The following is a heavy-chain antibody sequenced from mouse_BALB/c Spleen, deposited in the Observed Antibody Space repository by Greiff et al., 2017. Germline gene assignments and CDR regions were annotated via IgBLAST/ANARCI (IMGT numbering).Heavy chain of an antibody. Sequence: EVKLVESGGALVKPGGSLNLSCAASGFTFSSYGLSWFRQPPDKRLEWVATISSGGSYTYYPDSVKGRFTISRDNAKNTLYLQMSSLKSEDTAMYYCAREKGGYDDYWGQGTTLTVSS. D-gene: IGHD2-2*01. CDR3: AREKGGYDDY. CDR2: ISSGGSYT. CDR1: GFTFSSYG. J-gene: IGHJ2*01. V-gene: IGHV5-6*01.